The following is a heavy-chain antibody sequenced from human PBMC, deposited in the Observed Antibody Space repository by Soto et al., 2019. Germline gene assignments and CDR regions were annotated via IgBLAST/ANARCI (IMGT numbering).Heavy chain of an antibody. Sequence: SVKVSCKASGFTFTSSAVQWVRQARGQRLEWIGWIVVGSGNTNYAQKFQERVTITRDMSTSAAYMELSSLRSEDTAVYYCAADQRLWFGDFNGMDVWGQGTTVTVSS. D-gene: IGHD3-10*01. J-gene: IGHJ6*02. CDR2: IVVGSGNT. V-gene: IGHV1-58*01. CDR1: GFTFTSSA. CDR3: AADQRLWFGDFNGMDV.